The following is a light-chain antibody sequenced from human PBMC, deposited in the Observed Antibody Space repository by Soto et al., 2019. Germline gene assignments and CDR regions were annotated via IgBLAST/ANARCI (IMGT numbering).Light chain of an antibody. CDR2: STS. CDR1: QNIDIY. V-gene: IGKV1-39*01. CDR3: QQSFNMPRT. J-gene: IGKJ1*01. Sequence: DIQMTQSPSSLSASVGDRVTISCRASQNIDIYLNWYQQKPGKAPNLLIYSTSTLQTGVPSRFSGSGSGTEFTLTISSLQPEDFATYYCQQSFNMPRTFGQGSKVDI.